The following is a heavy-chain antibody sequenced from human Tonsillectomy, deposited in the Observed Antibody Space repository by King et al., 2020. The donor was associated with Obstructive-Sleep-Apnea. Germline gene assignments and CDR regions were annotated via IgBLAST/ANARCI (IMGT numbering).Heavy chain of an antibody. V-gene: IGHV3-66*01. Sequence: EVQLVESGGGLVQPGGSLTLSCAASGFTVSSNYMSWVRQAPGKGLEWVSLIYSGGSTYYADSVKGRFTISRDNSKNTLYLQMNNLRAEDTAVYYCARERKDYDSSEIDYWGQGTLVTVSS. J-gene: IGHJ4*02. CDR2: IYSGGST. D-gene: IGHD3-22*01. CDR3: ARERKDYDSSEIDY. CDR1: GFTVSSNY.